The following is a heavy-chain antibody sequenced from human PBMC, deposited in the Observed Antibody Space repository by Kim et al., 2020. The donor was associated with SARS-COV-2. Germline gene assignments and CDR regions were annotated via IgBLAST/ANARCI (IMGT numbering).Heavy chain of an antibody. CDR3: VGSSDFYHYLDF. V-gene: IGHV4-4*02. CDR1: GGSIISNKW. Sequence: SETLSLTCAVSGGSIISNKWWSWVRQPPGKGLEWIGQIFHSGSTKYNPSLKSRVTISVDKSKNEFSLKLSSVTAADTAVYYCVGSSDFYHYLDFWGQGTLVTVSS. CDR2: IFHSGST. D-gene: IGHD2-2*01. J-gene: IGHJ4*02.